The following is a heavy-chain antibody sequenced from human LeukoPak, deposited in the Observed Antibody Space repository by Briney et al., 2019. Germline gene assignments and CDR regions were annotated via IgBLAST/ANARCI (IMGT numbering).Heavy chain of an antibody. CDR1: GFTFSNAW. CDR3: TTDLFWWHCSSTSCPYDAFDI. CDR2: IKSKTDGGTT. J-gene: IGHJ3*02. D-gene: IGHD2-2*01. V-gene: IGHV3-15*01. Sequence: PGGSLRLSCAASGFTFSNAWMSWVRQAPGKGLEWVGRIKSKTDGGTTDYAAPVKGRFTISRDDSKNTLYLQMNSLKTEDTAVYYCTTDLFWWHCSSTSCPYDAFDIWGQGTMVTVSS.